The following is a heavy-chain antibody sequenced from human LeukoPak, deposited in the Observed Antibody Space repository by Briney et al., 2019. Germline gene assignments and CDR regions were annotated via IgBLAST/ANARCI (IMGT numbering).Heavy chain of an antibody. V-gene: IGHV3-30*18. CDR3: AKSMEVVVVAATFDY. D-gene: IGHD2-15*01. CDR2: ISYDGSNE. J-gene: IGHJ4*02. CDR1: GFTFSSYG. Sequence: QPGRSLRLSCAASGFTFSSYGMHWVRQAPGKGLEWVAVISYDGSNEYYADSVKGRFTISRDNSKNTLYLQMNSLRAEDTAVYYCAKSMEVVVVAATFDYWGQGTLVTVSS.